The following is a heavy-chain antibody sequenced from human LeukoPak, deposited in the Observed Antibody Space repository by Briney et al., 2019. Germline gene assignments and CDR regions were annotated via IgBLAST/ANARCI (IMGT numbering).Heavy chain of an antibody. Sequence: PGRSLRLSCAASGFIFSEYSMHWVRQAPGKGLEWVAVISYDGTNKRYADSVKGRFTISRDNSKNTLYLQMNSLGTEDTAIYFCAKDRAITVAGTGLDYWGQGALVTVSS. CDR2: ISYDGTNK. CDR1: GFIFSEYS. J-gene: IGHJ4*02. V-gene: IGHV3-30-3*01. CDR3: AKDRAITVAGTGLDY. D-gene: IGHD6-19*01.